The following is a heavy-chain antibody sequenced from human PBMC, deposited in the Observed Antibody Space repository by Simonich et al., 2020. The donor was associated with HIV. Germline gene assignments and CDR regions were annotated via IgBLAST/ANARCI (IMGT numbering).Heavy chain of an antibody. CDR3: ARDLSSGWFDY. V-gene: IGHV3-21*01. CDR1: GFTFSRYT. D-gene: IGHD6-19*01. Sequence: EVQLVESGGGLVKPGGSLRLSCAASGFTFSRYTMNWIRQAPGKGLEWVSSISSFNSYIYYADSVKGRFTISRDNAKNALYLQMNSLRAEDTAVYYCARDLSSGWFDYWGQGTLVTVSS. J-gene: IGHJ4*02. CDR2: ISSFNSYI.